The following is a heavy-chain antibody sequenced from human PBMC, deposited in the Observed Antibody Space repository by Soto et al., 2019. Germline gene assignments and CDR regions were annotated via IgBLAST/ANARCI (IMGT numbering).Heavy chain of an antibody. Sequence: PGGSLRLSCAASGFTFNSYAMSWVRQAPGKGPEWVSRISASGGTTSYADSVKGRFTISRDNARDSLYLHMNNLRAEDTAIYYCARDRSLIFAVPPYGMDVWGQGTTVTVSS. CDR2: ISASGGTT. CDR3: ARDRSLIFAVPPYGMDV. CDR1: GFTFNSYA. V-gene: IGHV3-48*03. J-gene: IGHJ6*02. D-gene: IGHD3-3*01.